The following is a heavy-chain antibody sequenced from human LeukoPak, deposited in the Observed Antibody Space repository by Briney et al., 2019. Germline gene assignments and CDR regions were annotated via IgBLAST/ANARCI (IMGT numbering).Heavy chain of an antibody. CDR3: AKVPYYDFWSGPDY. J-gene: IGHJ4*02. D-gene: IGHD3-3*01. Sequence: GGSLRLSCAASGFTFSSYAMSWVRQAPGKGLEWVSAISGSGGSKYYADSVKGRITISRDNSKNTLYLQMNSLRAEDTAVYYCAKVPYYDFWSGPDYWGQGTLVTVSS. CDR2: ISGSGGSK. CDR1: GFTFSSYA. V-gene: IGHV3-23*01.